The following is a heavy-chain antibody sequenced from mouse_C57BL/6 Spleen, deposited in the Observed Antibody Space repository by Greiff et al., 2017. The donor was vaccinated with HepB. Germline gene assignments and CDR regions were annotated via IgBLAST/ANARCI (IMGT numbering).Heavy chain of an antibody. CDR2: IDPETGGT. CDR3: TRSEIYYDY. Sequence: QVQLKESGAELVRPGASVTLSCKASGYTFTDYEMHWVKQTPVHGLEWIGAIDPETGGTAYNQKFKGKAILTADKSSSTAYMELRSLTSEDSAVYYCTRSEIYYDYWGQGTSVTVSS. CDR1: GYTFTDYE. J-gene: IGHJ4*01. D-gene: IGHD2-1*01. V-gene: IGHV1-15*01.